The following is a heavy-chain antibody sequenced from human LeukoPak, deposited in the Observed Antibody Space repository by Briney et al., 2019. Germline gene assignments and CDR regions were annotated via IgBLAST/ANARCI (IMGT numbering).Heavy chain of an antibody. CDR2: INHSGRT. D-gene: IGHD1-26*01. CDR3: ARGRRGGNYLGRYYFDY. CDR1: GESFSDYY. V-gene: IGHV4-34*01. Sequence: SETLSLTCAVYGESFSDYYWSWLRQPPGKGLEWIGEINHSGRTTYNPSPKSRVPISVDASNNQFALNLTSVTPADTVVYYCARGRRGGNYLGRYYFDYWGQGTLVTVSS. J-gene: IGHJ4*02.